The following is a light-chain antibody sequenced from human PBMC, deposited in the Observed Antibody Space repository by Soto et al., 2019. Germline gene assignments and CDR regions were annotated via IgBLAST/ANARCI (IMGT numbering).Light chain of an antibody. CDR1: QSVGSY. J-gene: IGKJ1*01. CDR3: QQNYNAPPT. CDR2: AAS. V-gene: IGKV1-39*01. Sequence: DIQMTQSPSSLSASVGDRVTSTCRASQSVGSYLSWYQHRPGEAPKLLIYAASSLQSGVPSRFSGSGSGTDFTPTISTLQPEDFATYSCQQNYNAPPTFGQGTQVAIK.